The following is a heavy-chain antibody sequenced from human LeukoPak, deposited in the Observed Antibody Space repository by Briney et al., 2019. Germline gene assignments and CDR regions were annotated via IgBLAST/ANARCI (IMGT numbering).Heavy chain of an antibody. Sequence: ASVKVSCKASGFDFTSYGISWVRQAPGQGLEWMGWISAYNGNTHYAQKLQGRVTMTTDTSASTAYMELRSLTSDDTAVYYCAREPKSLGHLYFFDYWGQGTLVTVSS. D-gene: IGHD3-16*01. CDR1: GFDFTSYG. J-gene: IGHJ4*02. V-gene: IGHV1-18*01. CDR3: AREPKSLGHLYFFDY. CDR2: ISAYNGNT.